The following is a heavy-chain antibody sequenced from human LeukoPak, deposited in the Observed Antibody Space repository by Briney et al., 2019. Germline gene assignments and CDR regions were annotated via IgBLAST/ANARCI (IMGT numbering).Heavy chain of an antibody. Sequence: ASVKVSCKASGYTFTGYYMHWVRQAPGQGLEWMGWINPNSGGTNYAQKLQGRVTMTTDTSTSTAYMELRSLRSDDTAVYYCARDPQPYDSSGYGGYWGQGTLVTVSS. D-gene: IGHD3-22*01. CDR1: GYTFTGYY. J-gene: IGHJ4*02. CDR2: INPNSGGT. CDR3: ARDPQPYDSSGYGGY. V-gene: IGHV1-2*02.